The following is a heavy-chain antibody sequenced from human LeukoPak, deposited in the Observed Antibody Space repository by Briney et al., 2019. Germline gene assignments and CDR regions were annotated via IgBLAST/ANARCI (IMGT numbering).Heavy chain of an antibody. V-gene: IGHV1-46*01. J-gene: IGHJ4*02. CDR3: ARAGGYSGSDY. CDR2: INPSGGST. Sequence: ASVKVSCKASGYTFTRYYMHWVRQAAGQGLAWMGIINPSGGSTSYAQKFQGRVTVTRDTSTSTVYMELSSLRSEDTAVYYCARAGGYSGSDYWGQGTLVTVSS. D-gene: IGHD5-12*01. CDR1: GYTFTRYY.